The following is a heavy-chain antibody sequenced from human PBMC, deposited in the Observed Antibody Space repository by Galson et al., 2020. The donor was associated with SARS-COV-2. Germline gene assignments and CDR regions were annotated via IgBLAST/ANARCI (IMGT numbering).Heavy chain of an antibody. CDR3: ARGSFNPPSAVVVITTPDY. CDR1: GFTFSDYS. J-gene: IGHJ4*02. CDR2: ISTSGSTI. D-gene: IGHD3-22*01. Sequence: GGSLRLSCAASGFTFSDYSMSWIRQAPGKGLEWVSYISTSGSTIYYADSVRRRSTISRDNAKKSLYLQMNSLRAEDTAVYYCARGSFNPPSAVVVITTPDYWGQGTLVTGSS. V-gene: IGHV3-11*01.